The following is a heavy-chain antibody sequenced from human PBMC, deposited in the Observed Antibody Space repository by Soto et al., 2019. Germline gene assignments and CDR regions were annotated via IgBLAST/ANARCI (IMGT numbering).Heavy chain of an antibody. D-gene: IGHD6-13*01. CDR1: GFIFSDYA. J-gene: IGHJ6*02. CDR2: ISGSGESI. CDR3: ARERHGSDWYTYYFYTLAV. V-gene: IGHV3-23*01. Sequence: EVHLLESGGGLVQPGESLRLSCAASGFIFSDYAMTWVRQAPGKGLEWVSGISGSGESIYYADSVEGRFTISRDNSKNTLYLQMNSLRGEDTAVYYCARERHGSDWYTYYFYTLAVWGQGTTVTVSS.